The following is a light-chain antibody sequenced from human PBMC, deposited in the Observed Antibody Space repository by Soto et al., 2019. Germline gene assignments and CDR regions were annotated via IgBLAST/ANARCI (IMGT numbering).Light chain of an antibody. Sequence: DIQMTQSPSSLSASVGDRVTITCRASQGIRNDLGWYQQKPGKAXKRLIYAASSLESGVPSRFSGSGSGTEFTLTISSLLPDDFANYYCQQYNSYSPKTFGQGTKVDIK. V-gene: IGKV1-17*01. CDR2: AAS. J-gene: IGKJ1*01. CDR3: QQYNSYSPKT. CDR1: QGIRND.